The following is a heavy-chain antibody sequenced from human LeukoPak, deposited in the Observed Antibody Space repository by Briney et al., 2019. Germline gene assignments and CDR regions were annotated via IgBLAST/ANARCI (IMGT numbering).Heavy chain of an antibody. CDR2: INPNSGGT. CDR3: ARDIQEMVRGVIITYLSDY. CDR1: GYTFTGYY. Sequence: GASVKVSCKASGYTFTGYYMHWVRQAPGQGLEWMGWINPNSGGTNYAQKFQGRVTITRDMSISTAYMELSRLRSDDTAVYYCARDIQEMVRGVIITYLSDYWGQGTLVTVSS. D-gene: IGHD3-10*01. J-gene: IGHJ4*02. V-gene: IGHV1-2*02.